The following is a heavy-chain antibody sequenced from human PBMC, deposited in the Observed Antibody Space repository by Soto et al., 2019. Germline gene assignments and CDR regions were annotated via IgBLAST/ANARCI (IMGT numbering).Heavy chain of an antibody. CDR3: ARASGSSYWFDT. J-gene: IGHJ5*02. V-gene: IGHV1-18*01. CDR2: ISPYNGNT. D-gene: IGHD1-26*01. CDR1: GYTFTSYG. Sequence: QVQLVQSGAEVKKPGASVKVSCKASGYTFTSYGISWVRQAPGQGLAWMGWISPYNGNTNYTQKLQGRVTMTTDTSTSTAYMELRSLRSDDTGVYYFARASGSSYWFDTWGPGNLVHVSS.